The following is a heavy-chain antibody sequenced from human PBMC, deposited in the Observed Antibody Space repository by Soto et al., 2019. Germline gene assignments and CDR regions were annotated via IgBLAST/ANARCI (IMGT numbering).Heavy chain of an antibody. J-gene: IGHJ4*02. V-gene: IGHV3-30-3*01. CDR2: MSFDGNSK. D-gene: IGHD2-21*01. CDR1: GFAVSSYS. CDR3: TRGRSMIANDDFEY. Sequence: GGSLRLSCAASGFAVSSYSMHWVRQAPGKGLEWVAAMSFDGNSKYFADSVKGRVKISRDTSKNTWSLEMESLGVEDSALYHCTRGRSMIANDDFEYWGQGTQVTVSS.